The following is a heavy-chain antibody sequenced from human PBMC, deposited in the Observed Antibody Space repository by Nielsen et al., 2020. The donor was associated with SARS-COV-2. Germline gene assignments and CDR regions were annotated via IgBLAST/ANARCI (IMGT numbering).Heavy chain of an antibody. D-gene: IGHD3-22*01. CDR3: ASQRYYYDSSGYYYGAYYYYGMDV. CDR1: GGSISSSSYY. V-gene: IGHV4-39*01. CDR2: IYYSGST. J-gene: IGHJ6*02. Sequence: SETLSLTCTVSGGSISSSSYYWGWIRQPPGKGLEWIGSIYYSGSTYYNPSLKSRVTISVDTSKNQFSLKLSSVTAADTAVYYCASQRYYYDSSGYYYGAYYYYGMDVWGQGTTVTVS.